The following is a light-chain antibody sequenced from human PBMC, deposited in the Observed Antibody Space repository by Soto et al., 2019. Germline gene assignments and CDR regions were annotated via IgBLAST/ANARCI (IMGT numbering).Light chain of an antibody. CDR2: DAS. V-gene: IGKV1-5*01. Sequence: DIQMTQSPSTLSASVADRVTITCRASQSISSWLAWYQQKPGKAPKLLIYDASSLESGVPSRFSGSGSGTEFTLTISSLQPDDFATYYCQQYNSYPGTFGQGTKLEIK. CDR1: QSISSW. J-gene: IGKJ2*02. CDR3: QQYNSYPGT.